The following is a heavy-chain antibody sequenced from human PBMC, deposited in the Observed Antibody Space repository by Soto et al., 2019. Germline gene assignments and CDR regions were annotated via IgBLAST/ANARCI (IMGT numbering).Heavy chain of an antibody. CDR2: VLPVLGTT. CDR1: GDRFTSYA. CDR3: ARDRADRGFDY. D-gene: IGHD3-10*01. J-gene: IGHJ4*02. V-gene: IGHV1-69*18. Sequence: QVPLEQSGAEVKKPGSSVKVSCKASGDRFTSYAISWVRQAPGQGLEWVGTVLPVLGTTNYAQKLRGRVTITADESTSTAYMELGSLRSEDTAIYYCARDRADRGFDYWGQGTLVTVSS.